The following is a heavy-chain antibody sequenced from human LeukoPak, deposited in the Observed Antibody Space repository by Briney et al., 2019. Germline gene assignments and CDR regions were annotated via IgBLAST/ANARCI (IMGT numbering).Heavy chain of an antibody. Sequence: PGGSLRLSCAASGFTFSSYWMHWVRQAPGKGLVWISSISSSSSYIYYADSVKGRFTISRDNAKNSLYLQMNSLRAEDTAVYYCARAPGGKILWFGEQYYYYMDVWGKGTTVTVSS. D-gene: IGHD3-10*01. CDR3: ARAPGGKILWFGEQYYYYMDV. CDR1: GFTFSSYW. J-gene: IGHJ6*03. V-gene: IGHV3-21*01. CDR2: ISSSSSYI.